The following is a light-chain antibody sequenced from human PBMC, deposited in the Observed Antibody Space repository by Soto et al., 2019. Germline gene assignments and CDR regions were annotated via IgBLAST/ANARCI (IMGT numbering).Light chain of an antibody. J-gene: IGKJ1*01. CDR1: QGISNY. V-gene: IGKV1-27*01. CDR2: AAS. CDR3: QRYNDAST. Sequence: DIQMTQSPSSLSASVGDRVTITCRASQGISNYLAWYQQKPGRVPTLLISAASTLQSGVPSRFSGSGSGTDFTLTITRLQPEDVATYYCQRYNDASTFGQGTKVEI.